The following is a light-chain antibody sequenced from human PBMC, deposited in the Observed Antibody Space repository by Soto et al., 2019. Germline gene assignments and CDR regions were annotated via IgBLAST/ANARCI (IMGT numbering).Light chain of an antibody. CDR2: GAS. Sequence: EIVMTQSPATLSVSPGERATLSCRASQSVSSNLGWYQQKPGQAPRLLIYGASTRATGIPARFSGSGSGTEFTLTISSLQSEDFAVYYCQQYNNWPLYTFGQGTNLEIK. V-gene: IGKV3-15*01. CDR3: QQYNNWPLYT. J-gene: IGKJ2*01. CDR1: QSVSSN.